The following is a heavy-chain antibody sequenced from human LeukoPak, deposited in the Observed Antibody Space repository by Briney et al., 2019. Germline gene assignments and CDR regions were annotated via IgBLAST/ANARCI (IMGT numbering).Heavy chain of an antibody. CDR3: ARNYGGYSLPFDF. Sequence: GESLKISCKGSVYSFTTYGIGWVRQMPGKGLDWMGLIYPGNPNIRYSPSFQGQVTISADKSINTAYLQWSSLNASDTALYYCARNYGGYSLPFDFWGQGTLVTVSS. CDR1: VYSFTTYG. J-gene: IGHJ4*02. CDR2: IYPGNPNI. D-gene: IGHD4-23*01. V-gene: IGHV5-51*01.